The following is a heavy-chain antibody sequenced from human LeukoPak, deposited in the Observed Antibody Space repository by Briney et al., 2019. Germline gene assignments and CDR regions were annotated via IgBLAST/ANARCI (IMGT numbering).Heavy chain of an antibody. CDR1: GFTFSSYS. V-gene: IGHV3-48*01. D-gene: IGHD4-17*01. CDR3: ARDPNGDYIGAFDM. J-gene: IGHJ3*02. CDR2: ISSSSSTI. Sequence: GGSLRLSCAASGFTFSSYSMNWVRQAPGKGLEWVSYISSSSSTIYYADFAKGRFTISRDNSKNTLYLQMNSLRAEDTATYYCARDPNGDYIGAFDMWGQGTMVTVS.